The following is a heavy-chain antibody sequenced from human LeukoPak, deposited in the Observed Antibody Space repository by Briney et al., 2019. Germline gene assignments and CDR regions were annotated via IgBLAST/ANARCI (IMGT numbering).Heavy chain of an antibody. V-gene: IGHV3-15*07. CDR1: GFTFSNAW. CDR3: STTYYYDSSEGY. Sequence: GGSLRLSCAASGFTFSNAWMNWVRQAPGKGLEWVGHIKSKTDGGTTDYAAPVKGRFTISRDDSKNTLYLQMNSLKTEDTAVYYCSTTYYYDSSEGYWGQGTLVTVSS. J-gene: IGHJ4*02. D-gene: IGHD3-22*01. CDR2: IKSKTDGGTT.